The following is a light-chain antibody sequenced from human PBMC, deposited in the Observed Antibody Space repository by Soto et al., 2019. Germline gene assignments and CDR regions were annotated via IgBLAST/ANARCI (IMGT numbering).Light chain of an antibody. CDR3: QQLNTYPIT. CDR2: GAS. J-gene: IGKJ5*01. V-gene: IGKV1-9*01. Sequence: IQLTQSPSSLSASVGDRVTITCRASQGISSYLACYQQKPGKAPKLLIYGASTLEGGVPFRFSGSGSGTYFTLIISSVQPEDFATYYCQQLNTYPITFGQGTRLEIK. CDR1: QGISSY.